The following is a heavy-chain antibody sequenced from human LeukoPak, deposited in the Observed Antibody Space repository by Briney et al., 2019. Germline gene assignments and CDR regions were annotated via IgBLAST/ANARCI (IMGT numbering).Heavy chain of an antibody. CDR1: GFTFSSYE. Sequence: GESLRLSCAASGFTFSSYEMNWVRQAPEKGLEWVSYISSISSSGSTMYFADSVKGRFTISRDNAKNSLYLQMNSLRAEDTAMYYCASGCPDQWELRSGSFDSWGQGTLVTVSS. V-gene: IGHV3-48*03. D-gene: IGHD1-26*01. CDR3: ASGCPDQWELRSGSFDS. CDR2: ISSISSSGSTM. J-gene: IGHJ4*02.